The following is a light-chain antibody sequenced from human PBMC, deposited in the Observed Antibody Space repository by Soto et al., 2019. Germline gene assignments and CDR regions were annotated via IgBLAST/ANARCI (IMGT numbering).Light chain of an antibody. V-gene: IGLV2-14*01. Sequence: QSALTQPASVSGSPGQSITISCTGTSGDIGGYNYVSWYQQHPGKAPKLLISEVTNRPSGVSNRFSGSKSGNTASLTISGLQAEDEADYYCSSYTVSATLVFGGGTKVTVL. CDR3: SSYTVSATLV. J-gene: IGLJ3*02. CDR1: SGDIGGYNY. CDR2: EVT.